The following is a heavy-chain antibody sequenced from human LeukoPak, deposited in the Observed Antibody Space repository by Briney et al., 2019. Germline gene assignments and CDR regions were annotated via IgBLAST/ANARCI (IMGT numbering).Heavy chain of an antibody. D-gene: IGHD3-22*01. CDR2: ISSSGSTI. J-gene: IGHJ4*02. Sequence: GGSLRLSCAASGFTFSDYYMGWIRQAPGKGLEWVSYISSSGSTIYYADSVKGRFTISRDNAKNSLYLQMNSLRAEDTAVYYCARDLFTMIVVEDGYWGQGTLVTVSS. CDR1: GFTFSDYY. V-gene: IGHV3-11*04. CDR3: ARDLFTMIVVEDGY.